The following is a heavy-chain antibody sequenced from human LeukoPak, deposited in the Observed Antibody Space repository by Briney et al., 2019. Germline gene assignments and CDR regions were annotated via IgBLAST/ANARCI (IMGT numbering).Heavy chain of an antibody. CDR1: GYTFTSYY. J-gene: IGHJ3*02. CDR3: ARDLGSTYSGRIPNKPSWAFDI. V-gene: IGHV1-46*01. D-gene: IGHD1-26*01. Sequence: ASVKVSCKASGYTFTSYYMHWVRQAPGQGLEWMGIINPSGGSTSYAQKFQGRVTMTRDTSTSTVYMELSSLRSEDTAVYYCARDLGSTYSGRIPNKPSWAFDIWGQGTMVTVSS. CDR2: INPSGGST.